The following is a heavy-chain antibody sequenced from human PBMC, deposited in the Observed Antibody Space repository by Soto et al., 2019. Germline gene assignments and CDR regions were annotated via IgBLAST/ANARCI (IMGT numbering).Heavy chain of an antibody. Sequence: GGSLRLSCAASGFTFSSYAISWVRQAPGKGLEWVSAISGSGGSTYYADSVKGRFTISRDNSKNTLYLQMNSLRAEDTAVYYCANRRAGYSSSWYLAHWGHGTLVTVSS. J-gene: IGHJ4*01. CDR1: GFTFSSYA. D-gene: IGHD6-13*01. CDR2: ISGSGGST. V-gene: IGHV3-23*01. CDR3: ANRRAGYSSSWYLAH.